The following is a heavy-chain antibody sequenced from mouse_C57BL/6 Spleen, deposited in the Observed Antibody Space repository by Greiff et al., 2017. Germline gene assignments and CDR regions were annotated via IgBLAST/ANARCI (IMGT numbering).Heavy chain of an antibody. J-gene: IGHJ4*01. CDR1: GYTFTSYW. D-gene: IGHD2-5*01. CDR3: AEADSNGPFAMDY. CDR2: INPSNGGT. Sequence: VQLQQPGTELVKPGASVKLSCKASGYTFTSYWMHWVKQRPGQGLEWIGNINPSNGGTNYNEKFKSKATLTVDKSASTAYMQLSSLTSEDAAVYYCAEADSNGPFAMDYWGQGTSVTVSS. V-gene: IGHV1-53*01.